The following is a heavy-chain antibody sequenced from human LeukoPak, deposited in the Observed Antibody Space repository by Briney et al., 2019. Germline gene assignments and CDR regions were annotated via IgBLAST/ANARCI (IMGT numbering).Heavy chain of an antibody. CDR2: INHSGST. D-gene: IGHD4-17*01. CDR1: GGSFSGYY. J-gene: IGHJ3*02. CDR3: ARVGHPTQRRILSTVTIPTAGAFDI. Sequence: SETLSLTCAVYGGSFSGYYWSWIRQPPGKGLEWIGEINHSGSTAYHPSLKTRVTISVDTSKNQFSLRLSSVTAADTAVYYCARVGHPTQRRILSTVTIPTAGAFDIWGQGTLVTVSS. V-gene: IGHV4-34*01.